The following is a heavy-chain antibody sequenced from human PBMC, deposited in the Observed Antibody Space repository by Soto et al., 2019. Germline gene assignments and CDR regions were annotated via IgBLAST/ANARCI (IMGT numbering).Heavy chain of an antibody. CDR3: ARDKGIWRYYYYGMDV. J-gene: IGHJ6*02. V-gene: IGHV4-31*11. CDR2: IYYSGST. CDR1: GGSFSGYY. D-gene: IGHD3-3*01. Sequence: SETLSLTCAVYGGSFSGYYWSWIRQHPGKGLEWIGYIYYSGSTYYNPSLKSRVPISVDTSKNQFSLKLSSVTAADTAVYYCARDKGIWRYYYYGMDVWGQGTTVTVSS.